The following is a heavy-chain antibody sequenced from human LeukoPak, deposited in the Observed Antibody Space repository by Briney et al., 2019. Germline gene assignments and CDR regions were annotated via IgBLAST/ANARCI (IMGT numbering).Heavy chain of an antibody. CDR1: VYTFTVYY. CDR2: INPNSGGT. CDR3: ARELEYYYGSGSFDY. V-gene: IGHV1-2*02. D-gene: IGHD3-10*01. Sequence: ASVTVSRKPSVYTFTVYYMRWVRQAPGQGLEWMGWINPNSGGTNYAQKFQGRVTMTRDTSISTAYMELSRLRSDDTAVYYCARELEYYYGSGSFDYWGQGTLVTVSS. J-gene: IGHJ4*02.